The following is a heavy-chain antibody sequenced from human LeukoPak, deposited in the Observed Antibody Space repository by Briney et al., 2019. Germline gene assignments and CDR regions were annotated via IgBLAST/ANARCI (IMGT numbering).Heavy chain of an antibody. Sequence: GRSLRLSCAASGFSFDDNAMHWVRQAPGKGLEWVSVIYSGGSTYYADSVKGRFTISRDNSKNTLYLQMNSLRAEDTAVYYCARQYTMIVVVDAFDIWGQGTMVTVSS. CDR3: ARQYTMIVVVDAFDI. CDR2: IYSGGST. D-gene: IGHD3-22*01. J-gene: IGHJ3*02. V-gene: IGHV3-66*02. CDR1: GFSFDDNA.